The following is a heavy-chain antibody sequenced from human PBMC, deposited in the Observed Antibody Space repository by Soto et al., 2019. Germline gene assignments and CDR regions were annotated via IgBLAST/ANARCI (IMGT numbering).Heavy chain of an antibody. V-gene: IGHV4-39*01. CDR1: GGSISSSSYY. Sequence: PSETLSLTCTVSGGSISSSSYYWGWIRQPPGKGLEWIGSIYYSGSTYYNPSLKSRVTISVDTSKNQFSLKLSSVTAADTAVYYCARFADYYDSSGYYDWGQGTLVTVSS. J-gene: IGHJ4*02. D-gene: IGHD3-22*01. CDR3: ARFADYYDSSGYYD. CDR2: IYYSGST.